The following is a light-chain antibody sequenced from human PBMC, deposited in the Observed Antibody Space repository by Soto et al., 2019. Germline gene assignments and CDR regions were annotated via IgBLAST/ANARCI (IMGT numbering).Light chain of an antibody. CDR2: GTS. J-gene: IGKJ1*01. CDR1: QSVSSTY. Sequence: EIVMTQSPATLSVSPGERATLSCRASQSVSSTYLAWYQQKPGQAPRLLIYGTSNRATGIPDRISGSRSGTEFTLTISSLQSEDFGVYYCQQFDDWPTFGQGTKVDIK. CDR3: QQFDDWPT. V-gene: IGKV3-15*01.